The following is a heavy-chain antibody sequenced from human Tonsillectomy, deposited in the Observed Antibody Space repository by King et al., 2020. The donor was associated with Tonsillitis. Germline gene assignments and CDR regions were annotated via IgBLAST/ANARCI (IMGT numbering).Heavy chain of an antibody. D-gene: IGHD1-26*01. CDR2: ISPSGTTI. V-gene: IGHV3-48*03. J-gene: IGHJ4*02. CDR1: GFTFSSYE. CDR3: ARGKSGSYSDY. Sequence: VQLVESGGGLVQPGGSLRLSCAASGFTFSSYEMNWVRQAPGKGLEWVSYISPSGTTIHFADSVKGRFTISRDNAKNSLYLQMNSLRVEETAVYYCARGKSGSYSDYWGQGTLVTVSS.